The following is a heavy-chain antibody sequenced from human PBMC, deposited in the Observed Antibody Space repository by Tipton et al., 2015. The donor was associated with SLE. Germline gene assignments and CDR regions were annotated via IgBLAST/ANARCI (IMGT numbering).Heavy chain of an antibody. CDR3: AREGPPIFGVVYYYYYYMDV. D-gene: IGHD3-3*01. V-gene: IGHV4-39*07. CDR2: IYYSGSP. CDR1: GGSITNSNYF. Sequence: TLSLTCSVSGGSITNSNYFWGWIRQPPGKGLEWIGNIYYSGSPYYNPSLKSRVTISVDTSKNQFSLKLSSVTAADTAVYYCAREGPPIFGVVYYYYYYMDVWGKGTTVTVSS. J-gene: IGHJ6*03.